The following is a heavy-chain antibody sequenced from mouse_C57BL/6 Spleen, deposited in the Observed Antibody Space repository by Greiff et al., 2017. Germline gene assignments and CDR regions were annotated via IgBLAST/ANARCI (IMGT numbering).Heavy chain of an antibody. D-gene: IGHD2-3*01. CDR2: IDPEDGET. Sequence: EVQGVESGAELVKPGASVKLSCTASGFNIKDYYMHWVKQRTEQGLEWIGRIDPEDGETKYAPKFQGKATITADTSSNTAYLQLRSLTSEDTAVYYCATIYDGYPRWFAYWGQGTLVTVSA. CDR3: ATIYDGYPRWFAY. V-gene: IGHV14-2*01. CDR1: GFNIKDYY. J-gene: IGHJ3*01.